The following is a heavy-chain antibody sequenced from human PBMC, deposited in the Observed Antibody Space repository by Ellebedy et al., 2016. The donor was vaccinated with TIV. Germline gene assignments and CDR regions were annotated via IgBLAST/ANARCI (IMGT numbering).Heavy chain of an antibody. D-gene: IGHD6-19*01. J-gene: IGHJ4*02. V-gene: IGHV3-30*02. Sequence: PGGSLRLSCAASGFTFSSYGMHWVRQAPGKGLEWVAFIRYDGSNKHYADPVKGRFTISRDNSQNTLYLQVNSLRAEDTAVYYCAGESIAVAGGFDYWGQGTLVIVSS. CDR2: IRYDGSNK. CDR1: GFTFSSYG. CDR3: AGESIAVAGGFDY.